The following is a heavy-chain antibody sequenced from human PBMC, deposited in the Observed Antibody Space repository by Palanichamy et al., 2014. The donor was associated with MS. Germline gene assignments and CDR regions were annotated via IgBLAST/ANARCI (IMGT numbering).Heavy chain of an antibody. Sequence: QVQLVQSGGEVKKTGASVKVSCKASGYTFNIYGISWVRQAPGQGLEWMGWISAYNGNTNYARKLQGRVTMTTDTPTSTAYMELGSLTSDDTAVFYCVRSGYYYDSGGEYYYGMDVWGQGTTVTVSS. J-gene: IGHJ6*02. CDR3: VRSGYYYDSGGEYYYGMDV. CDR1: GYTFNIYG. CDR2: ISAYNGNT. D-gene: IGHD3-10*01. V-gene: IGHV1-18*01.